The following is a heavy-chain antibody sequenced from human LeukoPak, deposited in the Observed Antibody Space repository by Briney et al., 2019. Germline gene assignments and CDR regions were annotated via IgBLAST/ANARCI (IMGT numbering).Heavy chain of an antibody. Sequence: GGSLRLSCAASGFTFSSYAVSWVRQAPGKGLEWVSAISGSGGSTYYADSVKGRFTISRDNSKNTLYLQMNSLRAEDTAVYYCAKDMTDTAAAHMDVWGKGTTVTVSS. CDR3: AKDMTDTAAAHMDV. CDR1: GFTFSSYA. J-gene: IGHJ6*03. V-gene: IGHV3-23*01. CDR2: ISGSGGST. D-gene: IGHD5-18*01.